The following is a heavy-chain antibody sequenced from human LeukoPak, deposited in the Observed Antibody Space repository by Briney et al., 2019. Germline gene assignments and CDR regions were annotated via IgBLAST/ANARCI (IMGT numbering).Heavy chain of an antibody. V-gene: IGHV3-48*02. Sequence: GRSLRLSCAASGFTFSSYGMHWVRQAPGKGLEWVSYISSSSSTIYYADSVKGRFTISRDNAKNSLYLQMNSLRDEDTAVYYCASGPRDYDSSGYFPIFEPKAEYYFDYWGQGTLVTVSS. J-gene: IGHJ4*02. CDR2: ISSSSSTI. CDR3: ASGPRDYDSSGYFPIFEPKAEYYFDY. CDR1: GFTFSSYG. D-gene: IGHD3-22*01.